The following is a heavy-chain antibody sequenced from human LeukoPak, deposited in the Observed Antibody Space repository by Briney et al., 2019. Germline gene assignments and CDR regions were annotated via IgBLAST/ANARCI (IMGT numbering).Heavy chain of an antibody. V-gene: IGHV3-7*01. J-gene: IGHJ4*02. CDR2: IKRDGSEK. Sequence: PGGSLRLSCAASGFTFSSYWMGWVRQAPGKGLEWVANIKRDGSEKYYGDSVKGRFTVSRDNAKNSLHLQMNSLRAEDTAVYYCARDKEAAVDFWSGYYPLWGQGTLVTVSS. D-gene: IGHD3-3*01. CDR3: ARDKEAAVDFWSGYYPL. CDR1: GFTFSSYW.